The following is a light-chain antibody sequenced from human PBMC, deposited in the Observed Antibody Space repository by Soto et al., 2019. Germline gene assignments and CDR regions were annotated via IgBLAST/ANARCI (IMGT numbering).Light chain of an antibody. CDR2: GAS. V-gene: IGKV3-20*01. J-gene: IGKJ1*01. Sequence: EIVLTQSPGTLSFSPLEIATPSCRASQSVSSSYLAWYQQKPGQAPRLLIYGASSRATGIPDRFSGSGSGTDFTLTISRLEPEDFAVYYCQQFGQGTKVDIK. CDR3: QQ. CDR1: QSVSSSY.